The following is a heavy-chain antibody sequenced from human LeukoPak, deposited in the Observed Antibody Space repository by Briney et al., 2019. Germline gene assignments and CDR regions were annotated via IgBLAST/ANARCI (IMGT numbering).Heavy chain of an antibody. Sequence: SETLSLTCAVYGGSFSGYYWSWIRQPPGKGLEWIGEINHSGSTNYNPSLKSRVTTSVDTSKNQFSLKLSSVTAADTAVYYCARGVPSAYYDSSGYYYSDAFDIWGQGTMVTVSS. V-gene: IGHV4-34*01. CDR3: ARGVPSAYYDSSGYYYSDAFDI. D-gene: IGHD3-22*01. J-gene: IGHJ3*02. CDR1: GGSFSGYY. CDR2: INHSGST.